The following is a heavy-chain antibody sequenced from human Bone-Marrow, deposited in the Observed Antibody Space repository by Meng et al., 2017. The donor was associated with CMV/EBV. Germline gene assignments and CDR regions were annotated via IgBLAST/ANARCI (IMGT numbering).Heavy chain of an antibody. D-gene: IGHD6-6*01. CDR3: ARVWYSSSSAHFDY. V-gene: IGHV3-21*01. CDR2: ISSSSSYI. J-gene: IGHJ4*02. Sequence: EVQLVESGGXLVRLGGSLRLLGAASGFTFSSYSMNWVRQAPGKGLEWVSSISSSSSYIYYADSVKGRFTISRDNAKNSLYLQMNSLRAEDTAVYYCARVWYSSSSAHFDYWGQGTLVTVSS. CDR1: GFTFSSYS.